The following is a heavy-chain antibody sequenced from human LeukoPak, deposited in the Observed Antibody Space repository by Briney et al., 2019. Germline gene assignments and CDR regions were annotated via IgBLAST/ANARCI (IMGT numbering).Heavy chain of an antibody. J-gene: IGHJ4*02. CDR3: ARGGPAYYYDSSGYVLDY. CDR2: TYSGGST. Sequence: GGSLRLSCAASGFTVSSNYMSWVRQAPGKGLEWVSVTYSGGSTYYADSVKGRFTISRDNSKNTLYLQMNSLRAEDTAVYYCARGGPAYYYDSSGYVLDYWGQGTLVTVSS. V-gene: IGHV3-53*01. D-gene: IGHD3-22*01. CDR1: GFTVSSNY.